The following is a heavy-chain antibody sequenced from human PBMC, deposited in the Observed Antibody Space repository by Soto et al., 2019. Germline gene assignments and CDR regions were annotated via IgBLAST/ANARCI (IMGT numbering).Heavy chain of an antibody. CDR2: TYYRSKWYN. Sequence: SQTLSLTCAISGDSVSSNSAAWNWIRQSPSRGLEWLGRTYYRSKWYNDYAVSVKSRITINPDTSKNQFSLQLNSVTPEDTAVFYCAKEVWGQWPAKYYYGRDVGAQGTTVTVS. D-gene: IGHD6-19*01. CDR3: AKEVWGQWPAKYYYGRDV. CDR1: GDSVSSNSAA. J-gene: IGHJ6*02. V-gene: IGHV6-1*01.